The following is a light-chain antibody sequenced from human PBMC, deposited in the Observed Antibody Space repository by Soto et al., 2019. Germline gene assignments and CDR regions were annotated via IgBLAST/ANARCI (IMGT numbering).Light chain of an antibody. Sequence: QPVLTQPASVSGSPGQSIPISCTGTSSDVGGYNYVSWYQQHPGKAPKLMIYDVSNRPSGVSNRFSGSKSGNTASLTISGLQAEDEADYYCSSYTSSSTLYVLGTGTKVTV. J-gene: IGLJ1*01. CDR2: DVS. CDR1: SSDVGGYNY. CDR3: SSYTSSSTLYV. V-gene: IGLV2-14*01.